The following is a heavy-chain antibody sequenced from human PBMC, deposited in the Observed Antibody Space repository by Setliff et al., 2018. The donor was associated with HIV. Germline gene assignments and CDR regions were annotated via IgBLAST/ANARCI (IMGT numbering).Heavy chain of an antibody. CDR3: AGDVGRRWDYYFDI. CDR1: AGTVSSYG. J-gene: IGHJ2*01. V-gene: IGHV1-69*06. Sequence: SVKVSCKASAGTVSSYGISWVRQATGQGLEWMGRIIPNSGAANYAQRFQGRVTITADKSTSTVYMELTSLGSEDTAMYYCAGDVGRRWDYYFDIWGRGTLVTVSS. CDR2: IIPNSGAA. D-gene: IGHD1-26*01.